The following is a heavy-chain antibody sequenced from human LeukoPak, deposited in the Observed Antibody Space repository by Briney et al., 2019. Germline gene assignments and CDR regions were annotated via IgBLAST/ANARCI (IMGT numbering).Heavy chain of an antibody. Sequence: SETLSLTCAVYGGSFSGFYWGWIRQPAGKGLEWIGRIYTSGSTNYNPSLKSRVTMSVDTSQNQFSLKLSSVTAADTAVYYCARDVIAAPGTADYWGQGTLVTVSS. CDR2: IYTSGST. J-gene: IGHJ4*02. CDR3: ARDVIAAPGTADY. D-gene: IGHD6-13*01. V-gene: IGHV4-4*07. CDR1: GGSFSGFY.